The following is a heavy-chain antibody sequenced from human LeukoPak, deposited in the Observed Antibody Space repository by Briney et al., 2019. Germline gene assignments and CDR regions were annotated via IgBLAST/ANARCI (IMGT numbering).Heavy chain of an antibody. D-gene: IGHD3-3*01. V-gene: IGHV4-39*01. Sequence: SETLSLTCAVSGGSISSSSYCWGWIRQPPGKGLEWVGNIYYTGSTYYNPSLKSRVIISVDTSKNQLSLNLSSVTAADTAVYYCARLDFWSGHKFDPWGQGTLVTVSS. CDR2: IYYTGST. CDR1: GGSISSSSYC. J-gene: IGHJ5*02. CDR3: ARLDFWSGHKFDP.